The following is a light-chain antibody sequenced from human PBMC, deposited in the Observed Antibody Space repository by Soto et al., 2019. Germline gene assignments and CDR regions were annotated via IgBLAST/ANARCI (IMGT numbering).Light chain of an antibody. CDR2: DAS. CDR1: QAIATY. J-gene: IGKJ5*01. CDR3: QQRDTWPLT. V-gene: IGKV3-11*01. Sequence: EIVLTQSPATLSLSPGERATLSCRASQAIATYLAWYQQKPGQVPRLLIYDASTRATGIPARFSGSGSGTDFTLTISSLEPEDFAVYYCQQRDTWPLTFGGGTRLEIK.